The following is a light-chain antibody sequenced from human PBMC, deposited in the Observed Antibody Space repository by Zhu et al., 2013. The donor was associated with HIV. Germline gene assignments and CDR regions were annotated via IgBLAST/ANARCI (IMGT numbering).Light chain of an antibody. V-gene: IGKV1-5*03. CDR1: QSVSTW. Sequence: DTQMTQSPSTLSASVGDRVTMTCRASQSVSTWVAWYQHKPGKAPKLLIYKASSLQSGVPSRFSGSGSGTEFTLTISSLQPDDFATYFCLQHNSYPRTFGQGTKVEI. CDR2: KAS. J-gene: IGKJ1*01. CDR3: LQHNSYPRT.